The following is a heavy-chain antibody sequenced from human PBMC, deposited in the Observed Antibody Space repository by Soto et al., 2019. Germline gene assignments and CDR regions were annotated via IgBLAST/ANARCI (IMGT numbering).Heavy chain of an antibody. J-gene: IGHJ4*02. CDR3: AKDWGESDIVVVVAATHPDY. CDR1: GFTFSSYG. D-gene: IGHD2-15*01. V-gene: IGHV3-30*18. CDR2: ISYDGSNK. Sequence: GGSLRLSCAASGFTFSSYGMHWVRQAPGKGLEWVAVISYDGSNKYYADSVKGRLTISRDNSKNTLYLQMNSLRAEDTAVYYCAKDWGESDIVVVVAATHPDYWGQGTLVTVSS.